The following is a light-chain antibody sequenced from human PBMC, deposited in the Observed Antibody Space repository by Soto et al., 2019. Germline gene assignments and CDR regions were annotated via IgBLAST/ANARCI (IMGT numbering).Light chain of an antibody. CDR1: IIDVGGYDF. Sequence: QAVVTQPASVSGSLGQSITISCTGTIIDVGGYDFVAWYQQHPGKAPKLMIYDVTHRPSGVSDRFSGSKSGNTASLTISGLQAEDEADYYCSSYTGSSTLEVFGGGTKVTVL. V-gene: IGLV2-14*03. J-gene: IGLJ2*01. CDR2: DVT. CDR3: SSYTGSSTLEV.